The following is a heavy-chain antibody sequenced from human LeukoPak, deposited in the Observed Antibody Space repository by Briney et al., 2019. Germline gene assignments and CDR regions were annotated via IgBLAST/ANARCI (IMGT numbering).Heavy chain of an antibody. CDR3: AREVGPARRFDY. V-gene: IGHV3-48*01. CDR2: IGISSTTI. CDR1: GFTLNSYS. J-gene: IGHJ4*02. Sequence: GGSLRLSCVASGFTLNSYSMNWVRQAPGKGLEWVSYIGISSTTICYADSVKGRFTISRDNAKNSLYLQMNSLRAEDTAVYYCAREVGPARRFDYWGQGTLVTVSS.